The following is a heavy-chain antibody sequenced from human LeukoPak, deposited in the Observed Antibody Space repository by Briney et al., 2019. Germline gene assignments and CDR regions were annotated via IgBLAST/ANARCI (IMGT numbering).Heavy chain of an antibody. CDR1: GFTFDDYG. J-gene: IGHJ4*02. V-gene: IGHV3-20*04. D-gene: IGHD3-22*01. CDR3: ARGDSSGYVDY. CDR2: INWNGGST. Sequence: GGSLRLSCAASGFTFDDYGLTWVRQAPGKGLEWVSGINWNGGSTGYADSVKGRFTISRENAKNSLYLQMNSLRAGDTAVYYCARGDSSGYVDYWGQGTLVTVSS.